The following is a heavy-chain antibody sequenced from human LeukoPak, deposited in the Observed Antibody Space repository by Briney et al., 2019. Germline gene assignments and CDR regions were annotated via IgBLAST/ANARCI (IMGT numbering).Heavy chain of an antibody. CDR3: ATTASRGPQSAEYFQY. V-gene: IGHV3-33*01. J-gene: IGHJ1*01. Sequence: GGSLRLSCAASGFTFSDYGMHGVRQAPGKGLEWVAVIWYDGSNKYCSDSVKGRFTISRDNSKNTLYLQMNSLRAEDTAVYYCATTASRGPQSAEYFQYWGQGTLVTVSS. CDR1: GFTFSDYG. CDR2: IWYDGSNK.